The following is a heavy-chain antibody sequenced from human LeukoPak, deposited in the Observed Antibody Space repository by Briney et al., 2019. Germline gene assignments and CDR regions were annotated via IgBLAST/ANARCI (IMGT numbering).Heavy chain of an antibody. J-gene: IGHJ5*02. V-gene: IGHV4-59*01. CDR3: ARGYNWFDP. Sequence: PWETLCLTCTVSGGSISSYYWSWIRQPPGKGLEWIGYVYYSGSTNSNPSLKSRVTISVDTCKNQFSLKVSSVTAADTAIYYCARGYNWFDPWGHGNLVPVSS. CDR2: VYYSGST. CDR1: GGSISSYY.